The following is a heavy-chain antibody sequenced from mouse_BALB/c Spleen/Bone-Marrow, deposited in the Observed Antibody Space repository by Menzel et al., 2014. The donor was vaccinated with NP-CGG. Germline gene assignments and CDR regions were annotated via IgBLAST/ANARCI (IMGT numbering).Heavy chain of an antibody. CDR1: GFTFSSFG. J-gene: IGHJ2*01. CDR3: ARGGNWEDFDY. D-gene: IGHD4-1*01. CDR2: ISSGSSTI. Sequence: EVHLVESGGGLVQPGESRKLSCAASGFTFSSFGMHWVRQAPERGLEWVAYISSGSSTIYYADTVKGRFTISRDNPKNTLVLQMTSLRSEDTAMYYCARGGNWEDFDYWGQGTTLTVSS. V-gene: IGHV5-17*02.